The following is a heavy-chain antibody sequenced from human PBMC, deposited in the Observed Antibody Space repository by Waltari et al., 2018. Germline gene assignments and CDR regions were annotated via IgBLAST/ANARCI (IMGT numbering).Heavy chain of an antibody. Sequence: QVQLVQSGAEVKKPGASVKVSCKASGYTFTGYYMPWVRQAPGQGLEWMGRINPNSGGTSYAQKVQGRVTVTRATSISTACRGLRRLRSDDTAVYYCARDVTRNYDFWSGWGDYWGQGTLVTVSS. CDR1: GYTFTGYY. CDR3: ARDVTRNYDFWSGWGDY. V-gene: IGHV1-2*06. CDR2: INPNSGGT. J-gene: IGHJ4*02. D-gene: IGHD3-3*01.